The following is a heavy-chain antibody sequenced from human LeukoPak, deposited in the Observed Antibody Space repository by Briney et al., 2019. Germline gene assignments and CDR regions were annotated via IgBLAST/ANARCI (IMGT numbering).Heavy chain of an antibody. V-gene: IGHV3-66*01. CDR3: ASRDKGYYYGMDV. D-gene: IGHD5-24*01. CDR1: GFTGSSNY. CDR2: ISGGGST. J-gene: IGHJ6*02. Sequence: PGGSLRLSCAASGFTGSSNYMSWVRQAPGKGLEWVSIISGGGSTYYADSVKGRFTISRDNSKNTLSLQMNSLRAEGTAVYYCASRDKGYYYGMDVWGQGTTVTVSS.